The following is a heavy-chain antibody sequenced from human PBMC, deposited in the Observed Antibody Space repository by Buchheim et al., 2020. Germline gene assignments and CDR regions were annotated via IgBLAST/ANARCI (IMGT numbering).Heavy chain of an antibody. V-gene: IGHV1-8*02. CDR1: GGTFSSYA. CDR2: MNPNSGNT. CDR3: ARGPYYYDSSGYYYNYGMDV. J-gene: IGHJ6*02. D-gene: IGHD3-22*01. Sequence: QVQLVQSGAEVKKPGSSVKVSCKASGGTFSSYAISWVRQAPGQGLEWMGWMNPNSGNTGYAQKFQGRATMTRKTSISTAYMELSSLRSEDTAVYYCARGPYYYDSSGYYYNYGMDVWGQGTT.